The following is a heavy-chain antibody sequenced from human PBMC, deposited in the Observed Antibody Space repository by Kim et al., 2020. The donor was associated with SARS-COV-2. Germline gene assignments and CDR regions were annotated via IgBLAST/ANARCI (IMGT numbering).Heavy chain of an antibody. CDR3: ATSSRDTAMVPSYYYGLDV. CDR1: GFTFSTSG. J-gene: IGHJ6*02. CDR2: ISYDGSKK. D-gene: IGHD5-18*01. V-gene: IGHV3-33*05. Sequence: SLRLSCAASGFTFSTSGMHWVRQAPGKGLEWVAVISYDGSKKYFADSVKGRFTISRDNSENTLSLLMNSLRADDTAVYYCATSSRDTAMVPSYYYGLDVWGQGTTVTVSS.